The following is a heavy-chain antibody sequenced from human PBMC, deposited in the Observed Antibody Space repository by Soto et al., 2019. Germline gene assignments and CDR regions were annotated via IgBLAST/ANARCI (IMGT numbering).Heavy chain of an antibody. CDR3: ASQLYSDQTH. J-gene: IGHJ4*02. V-gene: IGHV3-21*01. Sequence: EVQLVESGGGLVKPGGSLRLSCAASGFTLSSYSMNWVRQAPGKGLEWVSSISSSSNYIYYADSVKGRFTISRDNAKNSLYLQMNSLRVEDTAVYYCASQLYSDQTHLGQGTLVTVSS. CDR2: ISSSSNYI. CDR1: GFTLSSYS. D-gene: IGHD4-17*01.